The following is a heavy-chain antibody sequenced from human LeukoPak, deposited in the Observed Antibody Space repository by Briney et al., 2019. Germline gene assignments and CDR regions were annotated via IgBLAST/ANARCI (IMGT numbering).Heavy chain of an antibody. CDR2: ISGSGGST. D-gene: IGHD3-22*01. CDR3: AKDEGSSGCKN. Sequence: GGSLRLSCSASGFTFSSYAMHWVRQAPGKGLEWVSAISGSGGSTYYADSVKGRFTISRDNSKNTLYLQMNSLRAEDTAVYYCAKDEGSSGCKNWGQGTLVTVSS. V-gene: IGHV3-23*01. CDR1: GFTFSSYA. J-gene: IGHJ4*02.